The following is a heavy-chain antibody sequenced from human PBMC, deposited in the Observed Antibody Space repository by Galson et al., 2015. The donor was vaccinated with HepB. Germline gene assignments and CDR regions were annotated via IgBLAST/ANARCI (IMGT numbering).Heavy chain of an antibody. D-gene: IGHD2/OR15-2a*01. V-gene: IGHV3-7*01. Sequence: SLRLSCAVSGFTFSSSWMSWVRQAPGKGLEWVANINEDGSKKNYVDSMKGRFTISRDNAKNSLYLQMNSLRADDTAVYYCARDTGIPYDSATFYQFFDHWGQGTLVTVSS. J-gene: IGHJ4*02. CDR3: ARDTGIPYDSATFYQFFDH. CDR2: INEDGSKK. CDR1: GFTFSSSW.